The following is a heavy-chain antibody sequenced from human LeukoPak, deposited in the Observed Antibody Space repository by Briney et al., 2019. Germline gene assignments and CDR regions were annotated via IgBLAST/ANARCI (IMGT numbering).Heavy chain of an antibody. V-gene: IGHV3-48*03. CDR1: GFTFSNYA. CDR2: ISSSGSTI. D-gene: IGHD3-22*01. Sequence: GGSLRLSCAASGFTFSNYAIHWVRQAPGKGLEWVSYISSSGSTIYYADSVKGRFTISRDNAKNSLYLQMNSLRAEDTAVYYCARGEDSSGYLDYWGQGTLVTVSS. J-gene: IGHJ4*02. CDR3: ARGEDSSGYLDY.